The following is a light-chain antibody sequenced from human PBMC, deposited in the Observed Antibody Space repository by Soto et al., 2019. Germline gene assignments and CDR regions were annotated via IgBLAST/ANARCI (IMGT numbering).Light chain of an antibody. CDR2: EVT. V-gene: IGLV2-8*01. Sequence: QSALTLPPSASGSPGQSVTISCTGTSSDVGGYDYVSWYQQHPGKAPKLMIYEVTIRPSGVSDRFSGSKSGNTASLTVSGLQAEDEADYYCSSYTGGNPSYVFGNGTKV. CDR1: SSDVGGYDY. CDR3: SSYTGGNPSYV. J-gene: IGLJ1*01.